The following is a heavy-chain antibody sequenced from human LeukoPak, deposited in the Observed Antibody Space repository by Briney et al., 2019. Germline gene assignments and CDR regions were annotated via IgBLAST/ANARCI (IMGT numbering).Heavy chain of an antibody. J-gene: IGHJ4*02. CDR2: IYSSGST. CDR1: GGSISSYY. D-gene: IGHD1-26*01. V-gene: IGHV4-59*08. Sequence: PSETLSLTCTVSGGSISSYYWSWIRQPPGKGLEWIGYIYSSGSTNYNPSLKSRVTISVDTSKNQFSLMLSSVTAADTAVYYCARTLVGASFDYWGQGTLVTVSS. CDR3: ARTLVGASFDY.